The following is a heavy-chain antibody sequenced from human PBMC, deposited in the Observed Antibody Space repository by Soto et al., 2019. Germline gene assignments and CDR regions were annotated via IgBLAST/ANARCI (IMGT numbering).Heavy chain of an antibody. CDR3: ATWAIAVGGGGV. D-gene: IGHD3-16*01. V-gene: IGHV3-48*02. CDR1: GFTVSDYS. CDR2: ISSTGDLI. J-gene: IGHJ4*02. Sequence: PGGSLRLSCTASGFTVSDYSVNWVRQAPGKGLEWISYISSTGDLILYADSVKGRFTIARDIAKNSLYLQMDGLRDDDSAVYYCATWAIAVGGGGVWGQGTLVTAPQ.